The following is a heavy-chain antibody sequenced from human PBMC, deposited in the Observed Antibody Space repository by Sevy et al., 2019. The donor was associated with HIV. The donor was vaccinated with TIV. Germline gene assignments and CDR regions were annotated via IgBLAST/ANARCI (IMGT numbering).Heavy chain of an antibody. CDR2: ISSSSTYI. J-gene: IGHJ4*02. V-gene: IGHV3-21*01. D-gene: IGHD3-22*01. CDR3: AREGGGGYYYDY. CDR1: GFTFSSYS. Sequence: GGSLRLSCAASGFTFSSYSMDWVRQAPGKGLEWVSSISSSSTYIYYADSVKGRFTISRDNAKNSLYLQMNSLRAEDTAAYYCAREGGGGYYYDYWGQGILVTVSS.